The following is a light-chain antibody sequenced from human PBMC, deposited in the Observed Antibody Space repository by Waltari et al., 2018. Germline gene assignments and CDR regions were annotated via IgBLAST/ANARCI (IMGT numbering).Light chain of an antibody. J-gene: IGKJ1*01. Sequence: IVVTQSPDSLAVSLGERVTINCRSNQSLLCDSNNRNNLAWYQQKPGQPPRPLIYWAYMRQSGVPDRFTGSGSGTDFTLTISSLQAEDVAVYYCQQYFSTPWTFGHETAVEIK. CDR2: WAY. CDR3: QQYFSTPWT. CDR1: QSLLCDSNNRNN. V-gene: IGKV4-1*01.